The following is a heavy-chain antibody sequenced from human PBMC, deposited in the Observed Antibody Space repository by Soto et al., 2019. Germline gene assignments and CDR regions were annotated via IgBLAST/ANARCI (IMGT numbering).Heavy chain of an antibody. CDR2: IYYSGST. CDR1: GGSISSYY. D-gene: IGHD3-3*01. J-gene: IGHJ3*02. V-gene: IGHV4-59*01. CDR3: ARDRPGKYYDFWSGEGDAFDI. Sequence: SETLSLTCTVSGGSISSYYWSWIRQPPGKGLEWIGYIYYSGSTNYNPSLKSRVTISVDTSKNQFSLKLSSVTAADTAVYYCARDRPGKYYDFWSGEGDAFDIWGQGTMVTVSS.